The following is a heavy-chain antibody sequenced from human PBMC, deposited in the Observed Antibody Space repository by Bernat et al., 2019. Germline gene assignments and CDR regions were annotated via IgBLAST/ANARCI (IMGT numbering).Heavy chain of an antibody. CDR2: IYYSGST. Sequence: QVQLQQWGAGLLKPSETLSLTCTVSGGSISSSSYYWGWIRQPPGKGLEWIGSIYYSGSTYYNPSLKSRVTISVDTSKNQFSLKLSSVTAADTAVYYCARQPDSVVLDWYFDLWGRGTLVTVSS. CDR1: GGSISSSSYY. J-gene: IGHJ2*01. D-gene: IGHD2-21*01. V-gene: IGHV4-39*01. CDR3: ARQPDSVVLDWYFDL.